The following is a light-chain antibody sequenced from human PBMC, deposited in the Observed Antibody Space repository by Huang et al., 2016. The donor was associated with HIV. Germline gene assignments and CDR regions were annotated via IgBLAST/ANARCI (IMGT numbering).Light chain of an antibody. CDR2: AAS. J-gene: IGKJ1*01. Sequence: DIQMTQSPSSLSASVGDRVTITCRASQSINTYLNWFKQKPGKAPKVLISAASTLQSGVPSRFSGGGSGTPFTLTITSLQPEDFATYYCQQTYTGVTFGQGTKVEIK. V-gene: IGKV1-39*01. CDR3: QQTYTGVT. CDR1: QSINTY.